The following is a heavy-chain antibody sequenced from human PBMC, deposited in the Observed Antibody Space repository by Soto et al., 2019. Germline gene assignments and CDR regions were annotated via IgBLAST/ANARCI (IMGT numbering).Heavy chain of an antibody. Sequence: QVQLVQSGAEVKKPESSVRVSCKASGGTFNSYAITWVRQAPGQGLEWMGGTIPMFSTTNYAEKFQGRVTITADESTNAAYLVLSCLRSEDTPVYYCTRSGFSYHSIRYYLTIDRMDVWGQGTTVIVSS. CDR2: TIPMFSTT. CDR3: TRSGFSYHSIRYYLTIDRMDV. V-gene: IGHV1-69*12. CDR1: GGTFNSYA. D-gene: IGHD3-22*01. J-gene: IGHJ6*02.